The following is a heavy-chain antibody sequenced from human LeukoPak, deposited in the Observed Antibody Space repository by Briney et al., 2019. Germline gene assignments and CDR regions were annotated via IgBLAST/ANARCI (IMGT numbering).Heavy chain of an antibody. CDR1: GYTFSTYA. CDR2: INAGNGNT. D-gene: IGHD5-18*01. J-gene: IGHJ4*02. Sequence: ASVTVSCKASGYTFSTYAMHWVRQAPGQRLEWMGWINAGNGNTKYSQKFQGRVILTSDTSASTAYMELSSLRSEDTAVYYCATRYNYNWGFDYWGQGTLVTVSS. CDR3: ATRYNYNWGFDY. V-gene: IGHV1-3*01.